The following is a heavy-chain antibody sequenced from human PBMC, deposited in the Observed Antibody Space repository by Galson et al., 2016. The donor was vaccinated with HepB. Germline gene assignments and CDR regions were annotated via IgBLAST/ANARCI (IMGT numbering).Heavy chain of an antibody. CDR1: GFTLSFSTYP. Sequence: SLRLSCAASGFTLSFSTYPMSWVRQAPGKGLEWVSSISGTGDNTYYADSVKGRLTISRDNSRNTLYLQMNNLRAEDTAIYYCAISYRSDWYGPDYWGQGTLVTVSS. J-gene: IGHJ4*02. V-gene: IGHV3-23*01. CDR3: AISYRSDWYGPDY. D-gene: IGHD6-19*01. CDR2: ISGTGDNT.